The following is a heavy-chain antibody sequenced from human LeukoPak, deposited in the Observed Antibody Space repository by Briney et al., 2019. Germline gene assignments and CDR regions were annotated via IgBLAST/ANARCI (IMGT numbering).Heavy chain of an antibody. CDR3: ARDAANWFDP. CDR2: IIPILGIA. D-gene: IGHD6-25*01. V-gene: IGHV1-69*04. J-gene: IGHJ5*02. CDR1: GGTFSSYA. Sequence: SVKVSCKASGGTFSSYAISWVQQAPGQGLEWMGRIIPILGIANYAQKFQGRVTITADKSTSTAYMELSSLRSEDTAVYYCARDAANWFDPWGQGTLVTVSS.